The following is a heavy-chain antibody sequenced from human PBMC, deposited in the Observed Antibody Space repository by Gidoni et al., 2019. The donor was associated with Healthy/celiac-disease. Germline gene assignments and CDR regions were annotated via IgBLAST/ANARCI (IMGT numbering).Heavy chain of an antibody. CDR3: ARQGASGTQRRYYFDY. V-gene: IGHV4-4*02. CDR1: GGSLSSSNW. Sequence: QVQLQESGPGLVKSSGTLSLTCAVSGGSLSSSNWWSWVRQPPGKGLEWSGEIYHSGSTNYNPSLKSRVTISVDKSKNQFSLKLSSVTAADTAVYYCARQGASGTQRRYYFDYWGQGTLVTVSS. CDR2: IYHSGST. D-gene: IGHD2-2*01. J-gene: IGHJ4*02.